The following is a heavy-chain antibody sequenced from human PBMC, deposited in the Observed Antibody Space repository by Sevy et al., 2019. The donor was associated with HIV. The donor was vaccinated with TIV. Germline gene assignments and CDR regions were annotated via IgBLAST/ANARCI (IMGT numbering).Heavy chain of an antibody. CDR1: GFTFSSYT. D-gene: IGHD6-19*01. CDR2: ISHDGNNK. CDR3: ARGIAVTLSNWFDP. J-gene: IGHJ5*02. Sequence: GGSLRLSCAASGFTFSSYTMHWVRQAPGKGLEWVSVISHDGNNKYYADSVKGRFTISRDNSKNTLYLQMNSPRAEDTAVYYCARGIAVTLSNWFDPWGQGSLVTVSS. V-gene: IGHV3-30-3*01.